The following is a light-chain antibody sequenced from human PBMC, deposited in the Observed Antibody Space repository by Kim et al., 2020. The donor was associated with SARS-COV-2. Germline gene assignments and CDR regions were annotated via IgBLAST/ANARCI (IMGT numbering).Light chain of an antibody. V-gene: IGKV3-20*01. CDR3: QQYGYSRS. Sequence: LSPGERATLSCRARQSVSSSYLAWYQLKTGQAPRLLIYGASSRATGIPDRVSGSGSGTDFTLTISRLEDEDFAVYYCQQYGYSRSFGGGTKVDIK. CDR1: QSVSSSY. J-gene: IGKJ4*01. CDR2: GAS.